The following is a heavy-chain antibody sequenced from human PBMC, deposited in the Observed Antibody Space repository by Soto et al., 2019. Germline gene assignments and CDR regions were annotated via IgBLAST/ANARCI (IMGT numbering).Heavy chain of an antibody. Sequence: PGGSLRLSCAGSGFIFKNYALNWVRQAPGKGLEWVAVISSDGNTKYYADSVKGRFTISRDNSKNTLYLQMDSLRPEDTAVYYCAKEVAVAGDFDYRGHGTLVTVS. CDR1: GFIFKNYA. CDR2: ISSDGNTK. J-gene: IGHJ4*01. V-gene: IGHV3-30*04. D-gene: IGHD6-19*01. CDR3: AKEVAVAGDFDY.